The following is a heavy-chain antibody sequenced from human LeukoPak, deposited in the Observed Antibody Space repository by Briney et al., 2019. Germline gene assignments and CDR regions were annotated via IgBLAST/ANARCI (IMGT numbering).Heavy chain of an antibody. J-gene: IGHJ4*02. D-gene: IGHD6-19*01. CDR3: AREGNSSGWTPYYFDY. CDR1: GFTVSSNY. Sequence: GGSLRLSCAASGFTVSSNYMSWVRQAPGKGLEWVSVIYSGGSTYYADSVKGRFTISRDNSKNTLYLQMNSLRAEDTAVYYCAREGNSSGWTPYYFDYWGQGTLVTVSS. V-gene: IGHV3-66*01. CDR2: IYSGGST.